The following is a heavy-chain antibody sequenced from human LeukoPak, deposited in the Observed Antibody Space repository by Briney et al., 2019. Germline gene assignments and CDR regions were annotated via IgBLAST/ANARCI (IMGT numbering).Heavy chain of an antibody. CDR1: GITVSSDY. CDR2: IYNNGNT. D-gene: IGHD3-10*01. J-gene: IGHJ4*02. CDR3: TRGIGRSWSLDN. V-gene: IGHV3-53*01. Sequence: GGSLRLSCAASGITVSSDYMTWVRQDPGKGLEWVSLIYNNGNTYYADSVRGRFTISRDNSKNTLYLQMNSLRAEDTAMYYCTRGIGRSWSLDNWGQGTLVTVSS.